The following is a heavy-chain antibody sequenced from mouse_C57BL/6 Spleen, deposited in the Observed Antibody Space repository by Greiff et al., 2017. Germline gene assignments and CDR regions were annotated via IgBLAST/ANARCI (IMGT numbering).Heavy chain of an antibody. D-gene: IGHD2-4*01. J-gene: IGHJ4*01. CDR3: ARDGIYYDYDDGYYAMDY. Sequence: EVQVVESGGGLVKPGGSLKLSCAASGFTFSSYAMSWVRQTPEKRLEWVATISDGGSYTYYPDNVKGRFTISRDNAKNNLYLQMSHLKSEDTAMYYCARDGIYYDYDDGYYAMDYWGQGTSVTVSS. CDR1: GFTFSSYA. V-gene: IGHV5-4*01. CDR2: ISDGGSYT.